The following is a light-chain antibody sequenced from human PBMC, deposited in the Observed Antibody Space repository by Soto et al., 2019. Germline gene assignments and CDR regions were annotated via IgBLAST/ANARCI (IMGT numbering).Light chain of an antibody. CDR3: QQYNSYSWT. J-gene: IGKJ1*01. CDR1: QSISSW. V-gene: IGKV1-5*01. CDR2: DAS. Sequence: DTQMTQSPSTLSASVGDRVTITCRASQSISSWLAWYQQQPGKAPKLLIYDASSLESGVPSRFSGSGSGTEFTLTISSLQPDDFATYYCQQYNSYSWTYGQGTKAEIK.